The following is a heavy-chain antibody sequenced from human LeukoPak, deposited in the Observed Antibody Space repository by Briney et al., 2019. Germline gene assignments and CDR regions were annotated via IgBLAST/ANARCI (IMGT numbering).Heavy chain of an antibody. CDR1: GFTFSSYG. D-gene: IGHD6-13*01. J-gene: IGHJ4*02. CDR2: IRYDGSNK. V-gene: IGHV3-30*02. Sequence: PGGSLRLSCAASGFTFSSYGMHWVRQAPGKGLEWVAFIRYDGSNKYYADSVKGRFTISRDNSKNTLYLQMNSLRAEDTAVYYCAKEGGGAAAGDFDYWGQGTLVTVSS. CDR3: AKEGGGAAAGDFDY.